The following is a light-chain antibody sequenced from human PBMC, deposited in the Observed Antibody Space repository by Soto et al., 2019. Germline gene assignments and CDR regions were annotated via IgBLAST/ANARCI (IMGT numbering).Light chain of an antibody. V-gene: IGLV2-8*01. CDR3: SSYGGSNNVV. CDR1: SSDVGGYNF. J-gene: IGLJ2*01. CDR2: EVT. Sequence: QSVLTQPPSASGSPGQSVTISCTGTSSDVGGYNFVSWYQQHPGKAPQLMIYEVTKRPSGVPDRFSGSKSGNTASLTVSGLQAEDEADYYCSSYGGSNNVVFGGGTKVTVL.